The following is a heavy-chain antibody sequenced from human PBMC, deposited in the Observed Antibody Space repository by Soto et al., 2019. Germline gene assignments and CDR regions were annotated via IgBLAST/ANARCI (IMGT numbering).Heavy chain of an antibody. CDR1: GFTFSTYG. V-gene: IGHV3-30*03. CDR3: ARQIAAGRGFDY. CDR2: ISYDGTNE. J-gene: IGHJ4*02. D-gene: IGHD6-13*01. Sequence: GGFLRLSCAASGFTFSTYGMHWVRQAPGKGLEWLTIISYDGTNEYYADSVKGRFTISRDNSKNTLYLQMSSLRPEDTAVYYCARQIAAGRGFDYWGQGSLVTVSS.